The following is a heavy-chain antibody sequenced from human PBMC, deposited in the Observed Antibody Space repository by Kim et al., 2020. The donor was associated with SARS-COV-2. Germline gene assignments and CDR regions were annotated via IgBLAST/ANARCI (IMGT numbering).Heavy chain of an antibody. J-gene: IGHJ4*02. Sequence: YNPSLKSRVTISVDTSKNQFSLKLSSVTAADTAVYYCARHEILWGGNFDYWGQGTLVTVSS. D-gene: IGHD2-21*01. V-gene: IGHV4-39*01. CDR3: ARHEILWGGNFDY.